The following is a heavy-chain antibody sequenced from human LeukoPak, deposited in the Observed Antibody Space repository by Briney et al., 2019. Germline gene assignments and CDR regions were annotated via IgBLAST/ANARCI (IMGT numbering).Heavy chain of an antibody. Sequence: SETLSPTCTVSGGSISSSSYYWGWIRQPPGKGLEWIGSIYYSGSTYYNPSLKSRVTISVDTSKNQFSLKLSSVTAADTAVYYCASSDYGDYEARVFDAFDIWGQGTMVTVSS. J-gene: IGHJ3*02. CDR1: GGSISSSSYY. D-gene: IGHD4-17*01. CDR2: IYYSGST. V-gene: IGHV4-39*01. CDR3: ASSDYGDYEARVFDAFDI.